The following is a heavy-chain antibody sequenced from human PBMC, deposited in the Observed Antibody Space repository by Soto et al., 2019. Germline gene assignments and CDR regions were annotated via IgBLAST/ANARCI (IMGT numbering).Heavy chain of an antibody. V-gene: IGHV1-2*04. CDR1: GYSFTDYH. CDR2: INPKSGGT. Sequence: ASVKVSCKASGYSFTDYHIHWVRQAPGQGLEWLGWINPKSGGTSTAQKFQGWVTMTTDTSISTASMELTRLTSDDTAIYYCARGDSTDCSYGVCSFFYNHDMDVWG. CDR3: ARGDSTDCSYGVCSFFYNHDMDV. D-gene: IGHD2-8*01. J-gene: IGHJ6*02.